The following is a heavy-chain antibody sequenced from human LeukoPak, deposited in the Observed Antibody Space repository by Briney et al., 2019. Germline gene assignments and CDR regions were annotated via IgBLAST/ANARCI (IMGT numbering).Heavy chain of an antibody. D-gene: IGHD4-23*01. CDR2: IIPIFGTA. CDR1: GGTFSSYA. V-gene: IGHV1-69*01. CDR3: ARGYDYGGNYIIY. J-gene: IGHJ4*02. Sequence: SVKVSCKASGGTFSSYAISWVRQAPGRGLEWMGGIIPIFGTANYAQKFQGRVTITADESTSTAYMELSSLRSEDTAVYYCARGYDYGGNYIIYWGQGTLVTVSS.